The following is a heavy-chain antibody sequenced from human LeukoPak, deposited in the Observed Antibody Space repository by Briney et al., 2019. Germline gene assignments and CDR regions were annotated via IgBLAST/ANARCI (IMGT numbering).Heavy chain of an antibody. CDR1: GFTFSSYD. CDR3: ARTRSTVGATAGYAFDI. Sequence: GGSLRLSCAASGFTFSSYDMHWVRQATGKGLEWVSAIGTAGDTYYPGSVKGRFTISRENAKNSLYLQMNSLRAGDTAVYYCARTRSTVGATAGYAFDIWGQGTMVTVSS. CDR2: IGTAGDT. V-gene: IGHV3-13*01. J-gene: IGHJ3*02. D-gene: IGHD1-26*01.